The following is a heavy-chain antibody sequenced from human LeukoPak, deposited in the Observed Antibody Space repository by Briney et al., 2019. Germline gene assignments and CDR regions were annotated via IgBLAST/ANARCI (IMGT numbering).Heavy chain of an antibody. CDR1: GFPFSFYE. J-gene: IGHJ4*02. CDR3: ALLAVASDFDY. CDR2: IGSSGRTR. D-gene: IGHD6-19*01. Sequence: PGGSLRLSCAVSGFPFSFYEINWVRQAPGKGLEWVSNIGSSGRTRYYADSVKGRFSISRDNAKNSLYLRMNSLRVEDTGVYYCALLAVASDFDYWGQGALVTVSS. V-gene: IGHV3-48*03.